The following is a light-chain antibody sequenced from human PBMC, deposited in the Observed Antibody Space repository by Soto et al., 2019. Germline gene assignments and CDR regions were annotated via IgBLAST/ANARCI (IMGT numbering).Light chain of an antibody. CDR1: QSVSSN. Sequence: TLSVSPGERASLSCRASQSVSSNLAWYQYTPGQAPRLLIYGASTRATGIPARFSGSGSGTEFTLTISSLQSEDFAVYYCQQYNNWPPWTFGQGTKVDIK. V-gene: IGKV3-15*01. CDR2: GAS. J-gene: IGKJ1*01. CDR3: QQYNNWPPWT.